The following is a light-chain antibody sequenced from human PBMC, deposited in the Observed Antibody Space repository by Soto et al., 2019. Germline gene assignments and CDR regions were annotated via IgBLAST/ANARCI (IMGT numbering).Light chain of an antibody. J-gene: IGKJ2*01. CDR2: DAS. CDR3: QQYDSLPYT. CDR1: QDISNY. V-gene: IGKV1-33*01. Sequence: DIQMTQSPSSLSASVGDRVTITCQASQDISNYVNWYQQKPGKAPKFLIYDASNLETGVPLRFSGSGSGTEFTFTISSLQPEDVATYYCQQYDSLPYTFGQGTKLEIK.